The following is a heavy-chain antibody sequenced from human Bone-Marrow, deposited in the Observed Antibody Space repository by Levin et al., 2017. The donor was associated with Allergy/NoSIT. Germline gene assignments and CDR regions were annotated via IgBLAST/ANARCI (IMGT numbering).Heavy chain of an antibody. CDR3: ARDQCSSTTCYKGHYYYYGMDV. D-gene: IGHD2-2*02. CDR1: GGSVSSGSYY. J-gene: IGHJ6*02. V-gene: IGHV4-61*01. Sequence: SETLSLTCTVSGGSVSSGSYYWSWIRQPPGKGLEWIGYVYYTGSTNYNPSLKSRVTISIDTSKNQFSLKLSSVTAADTAVYYCARDQCSSTTCYKGHYYYYGMDVWGQGTTVTVSS. CDR2: VYYTGST.